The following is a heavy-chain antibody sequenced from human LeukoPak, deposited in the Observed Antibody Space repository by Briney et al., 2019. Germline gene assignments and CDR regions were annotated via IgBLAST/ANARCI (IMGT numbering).Heavy chain of an antibody. CDR1: GFTFDDYA. V-gene: IGHV3-43D*03. D-gene: IGHD2-8*01. CDR2: ISWDGGST. Sequence: PGGSLRLSCAASGFTFDDYAMHWVRQAPGKGLEWVSLISWDGGSTYYADSVKGRFTISRDNSKNSLYLQMNSLRAEDTAVYYCAKGGYCTNGVCYTNAFDIWGQGTMVTVSS. CDR3: AKGGYCTNGVCYTNAFDI. J-gene: IGHJ3*02.